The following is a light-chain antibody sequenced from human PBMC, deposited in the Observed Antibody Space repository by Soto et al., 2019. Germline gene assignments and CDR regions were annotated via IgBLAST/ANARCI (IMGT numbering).Light chain of an antibody. J-gene: IGKJ4*01. CDR2: DAS. Sequence: EIVLTQSPATLSLSPGERATLSCRASQSLSSFLAWYQQKPGQAPRLLIYDASNRAAGIPARLSGSGSGTDFTLTISSLEPEDIAVYYCQQRVHWPLTFGGGTKVEIK. V-gene: IGKV3-11*01. CDR1: QSLSSF. CDR3: QQRVHWPLT.